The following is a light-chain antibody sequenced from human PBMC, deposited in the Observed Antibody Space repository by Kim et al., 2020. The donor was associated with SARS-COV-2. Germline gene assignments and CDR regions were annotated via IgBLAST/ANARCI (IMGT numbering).Light chain of an antibody. CDR3: GSYAGSDNWV. V-gene: IGLV2-8*01. CDR1: NSDVGVYNY. CDR2: EVS. J-gene: IGLJ3*02. Sequence: QSALTQPPSASGSPGQSVTLSCTGTNSDVGVYNYVSWYQQHPGKAPKLIIYEVSKRPSGVPDRFSGSKSGNTASLTVSGVRPGDEADYYCGSYAGSDNWVFGGGTQLTVL.